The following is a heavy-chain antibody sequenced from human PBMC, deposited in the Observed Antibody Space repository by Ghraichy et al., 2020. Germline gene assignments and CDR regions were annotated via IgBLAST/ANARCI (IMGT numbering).Heavy chain of an antibody. CDR2: IKQDGSEK. CDR1: GFTFSSSW. D-gene: IGHD3-3*01. J-gene: IGHJ6*03. Sequence: GGSLRLSCAASGFTFSSSWMSWVRQAPGKGLEWVANIKQDGSEKSYVDSVKGQFTISRDNAKSSLFLQMNSLRAEDTAVYYCARDPRPLRFLEWYYYMDVWGKGTTVTVSS. CDR3: ARDPRPLRFLEWYYYMDV. V-gene: IGHV3-7*01.